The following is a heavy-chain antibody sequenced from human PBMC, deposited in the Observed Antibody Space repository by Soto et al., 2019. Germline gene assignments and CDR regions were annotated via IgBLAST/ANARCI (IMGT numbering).Heavy chain of an antibody. D-gene: IGHD3-22*01. J-gene: IGHJ4*02. V-gene: IGHV3-33*01. Sequence: QVQLVESGGGVVQPGRSLRLSCAASGLTFSSYGMHWVRQAPGKGLEWVAVIWYDGSNKYYADSVKGRFTISRDNSKNTLYLQMNSLRAEDTAVYYCAREGLDYYDSSGYQWGQGTLVTVSS. CDR3: AREGLDYYDSSGYQ. CDR1: GLTFSSYG. CDR2: IWYDGSNK.